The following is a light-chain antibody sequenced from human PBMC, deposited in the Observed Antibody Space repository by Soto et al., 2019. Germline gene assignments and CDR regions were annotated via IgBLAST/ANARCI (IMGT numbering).Light chain of an antibody. CDR2: DVS. Sequence: QSALTQPASVSGSPGQSITISCTGTSSDVGAYNYVSWYQHHPGKAPKLMIYDVSNRPSGVSNRFSGSKSGNPASLTISGLQAENEADYYFHSFTTSSTLVFGGGTKPTVL. J-gene: IGLJ2*01. CDR1: SSDVGAYNY. V-gene: IGLV2-14*03. CDR3: HSFTTSSTLV.